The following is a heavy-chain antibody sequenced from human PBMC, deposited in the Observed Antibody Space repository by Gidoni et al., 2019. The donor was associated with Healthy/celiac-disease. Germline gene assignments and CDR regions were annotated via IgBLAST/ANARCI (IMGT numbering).Heavy chain of an antibody. CDR2: ISWNSGSI. Sequence: EVQLVESGGGLVQPGRSLRLSCAASGFTFDAYAMHWVRQAPGKGLEWVSGISWNSGSIGYADSVKGRFTISRDNAKNSLYLQMNSLRAEDTALYYCAKDMGSGTDKYYGMDVWGQGTTVTVSS. CDR3: AKDMGSGTDKYYGMDV. CDR1: GFTFDAYA. J-gene: IGHJ6*02. V-gene: IGHV3-9*01. D-gene: IGHD6-19*01.